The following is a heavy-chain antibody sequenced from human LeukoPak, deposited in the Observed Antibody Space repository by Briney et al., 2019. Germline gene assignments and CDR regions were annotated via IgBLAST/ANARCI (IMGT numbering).Heavy chain of an antibody. CDR2: IYYSGST. V-gene: IGHV4-39*07. CDR1: GGSISSSSYY. J-gene: IGHJ3*02. D-gene: IGHD1-26*01. Sequence: PSETLSLTCTVSGGSISSSSYYWGWIRQPPGKGLEWIGSIYYSGSTYYNPSLKSRVTISVDTPKNQFSLKLSSVTAADTAVYYCARSLGATTPGAFDIWGQGTMVTVSS. CDR3: ARSLGATTPGAFDI.